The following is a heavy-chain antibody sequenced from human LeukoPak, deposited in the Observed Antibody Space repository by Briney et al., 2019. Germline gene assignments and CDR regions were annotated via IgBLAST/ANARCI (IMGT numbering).Heavy chain of an antibody. D-gene: IGHD3-3*01. J-gene: IGHJ4*02. Sequence: SETLSLTCSVSGDSMSGYYWSWIRQPPGKGLEWIGEINHSGSTNYNPSLKSRVTISVDTSKNQFSLKLSSVTAADTAVYYCARGPLYDFWSGYYDYWGQGTLVTVSS. CDR3: ARGPLYDFWSGYYDY. CDR2: INHSGST. CDR1: GDSMSGYY. V-gene: IGHV4-34*01.